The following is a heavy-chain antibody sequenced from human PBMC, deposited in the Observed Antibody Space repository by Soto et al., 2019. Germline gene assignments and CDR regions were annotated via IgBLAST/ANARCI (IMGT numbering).Heavy chain of an antibody. V-gene: IGHV3-30*18. D-gene: IGHD6-13*01. J-gene: IGHJ6*02. Sequence: GGSLRLSCAASGFTFSSYGMHWVRQTPGKGLEWVAVISYDGSNKYYADSVKGRFTISRDNSKNTLYLQMNSLRAEDTAVYYCAKGAEHSSSWYIYYYYHYGMDVWGQGTTVTVSS. CDR2: ISYDGSNK. CDR1: GFTFSSYG. CDR3: AKGAEHSSSWYIYYYYHYGMDV.